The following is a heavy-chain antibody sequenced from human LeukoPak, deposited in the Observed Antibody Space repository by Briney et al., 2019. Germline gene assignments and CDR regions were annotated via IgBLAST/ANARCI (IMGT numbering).Heavy chain of an antibody. D-gene: IGHD3-22*01. J-gene: IGHJ4*02. CDR3: ARDLRVPSYYYDSSGYYSD. CDR1: GFTFSSYW. CDR2: IKQDGSEK. V-gene: IGHV3-7*01. Sequence: GGSLRLSCAASGFTFSSYWMSWVRQAPGKGLEWVANIKQDGSEKYYVDSVKGRFTISRDNAKNSLYLQMNSLRAEDTAVYYCARDLRVPSYYYDSSGYYSDWGQGTLVTVSS.